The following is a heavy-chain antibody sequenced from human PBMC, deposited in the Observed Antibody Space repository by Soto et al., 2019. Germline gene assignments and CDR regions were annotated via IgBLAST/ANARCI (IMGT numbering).Heavy chain of an antibody. V-gene: IGHV4-39*01. CDR2: IYYSGRT. D-gene: IGHD2-21*02. CDR1: GESISSSSYY. Sequence: KPSETLSLTCIVSGESISSSSYYWGWIRQPPGKGLEWIGSIYYSGRTYYNPSFKSRVTISIDTSKNQFSLKLSSVTATDTAVYYCARQRTTVVTKAYFDHWGQGALVT. J-gene: IGHJ4*02. CDR3: ARQRTTVVTKAYFDH.